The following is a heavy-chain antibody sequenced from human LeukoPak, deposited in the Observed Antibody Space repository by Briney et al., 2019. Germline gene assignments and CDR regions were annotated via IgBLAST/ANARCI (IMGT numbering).Heavy chain of an antibody. CDR2: INHSGST. Sequence: SETLSLTCAVYGGSFSGYYWSWIRQPPGKGLEWIGEINHSGSTNYNPSLKSRVTISVDKSKNQFSLKLSSVTAADTAVYYCASKVVPAAYPVYYFDYWGQGTLVTVSS. J-gene: IGHJ4*02. CDR3: ASKVVPAAYPVYYFDY. V-gene: IGHV4-34*01. CDR1: GGSFSGYY. D-gene: IGHD2-2*01.